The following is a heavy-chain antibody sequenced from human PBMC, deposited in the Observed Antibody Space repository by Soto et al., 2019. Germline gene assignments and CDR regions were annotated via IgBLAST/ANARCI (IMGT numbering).Heavy chain of an antibody. Sequence: EVQLVESGGGLVKPGGSLRLSCSAFEFTFSSYRMNWVRQAPGKGREWVSSISSSSSYIYYADSVKGRFTISRDNAKNSLYLQMNSLRAEDTAVYYCARSPYGYYTLDHWGQGTLVTVSS. J-gene: IGHJ4*02. D-gene: IGHD4-17*01. CDR3: ARSPYGYYTLDH. V-gene: IGHV3-21*06. CDR1: EFTFSSYR. CDR2: ISSSSSYI.